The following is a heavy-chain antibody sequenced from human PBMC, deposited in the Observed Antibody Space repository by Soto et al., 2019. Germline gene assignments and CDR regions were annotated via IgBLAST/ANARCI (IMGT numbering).Heavy chain of an antibody. D-gene: IGHD6-19*01. V-gene: IGHV3-9*01. J-gene: IGHJ4*02. CDR2: ISWNSGSI. CDR3: AKDFQPGYSSGWYGYFDY. Sequence: EVQLAESGGGLVQPGGSLRLSCAASGFTFDDYAMHWVRQAPGKGLEWVSGISWNSGSIGYADSVKGRFTISRDNAKNSLYLQMNSLRAEDTALYYCAKDFQPGYSSGWYGYFDYWGQGTLVTVSS. CDR1: GFTFDDYA.